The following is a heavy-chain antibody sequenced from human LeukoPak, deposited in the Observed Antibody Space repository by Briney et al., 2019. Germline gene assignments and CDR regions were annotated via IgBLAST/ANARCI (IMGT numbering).Heavy chain of an antibody. CDR2: INPAGSET. V-gene: IGHV3-7*01. CDR1: GFPFNAYW. J-gene: IGHJ4*02. D-gene: IGHD5-12*01. Sequence: GGSLRLSCAASGFPFNAYWMAWVRQAPGTGLEWVANINPAGSETFHVDPVKGRFSISRDHAKDLVYLQMNSLRAEDTAVYYCATFGLVAALDLWGQGTLVTVSS. CDR3: ATFGLVAALDL.